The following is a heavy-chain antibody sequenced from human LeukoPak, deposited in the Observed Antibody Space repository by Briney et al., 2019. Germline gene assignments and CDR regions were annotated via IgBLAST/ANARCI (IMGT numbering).Heavy chain of an antibody. Sequence: GGSLRLSCAASGFTFSSYAMSWVRQAPGKGLEWVSAISGSGGSTYYADSVKGRFTISRDNSKNTLYLQMNNLRAEDTAVYYCAKDGGIAVAGTFGHWGQGTLVTVSS. V-gene: IGHV3-23*01. CDR3: AKDGGIAVAGTFGH. J-gene: IGHJ4*02. CDR2: ISGSGGST. D-gene: IGHD6-19*01. CDR1: GFTFSSYA.